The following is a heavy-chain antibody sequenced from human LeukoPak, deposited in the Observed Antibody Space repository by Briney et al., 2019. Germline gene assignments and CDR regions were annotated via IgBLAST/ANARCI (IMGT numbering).Heavy chain of an antibody. Sequence: SETLSLTCTVSGGSISSSSYYWGWIRQPPGKGLEWIGSIYYSGSTYYNPSLKSRVTISVDTSKNQFSLKLSSVTAADTAVYYCARDKQLLWFGELFRGWFDPWGQGTLVTVSS. CDR1: GGSISSSSYY. V-gene: IGHV4-39*02. CDR3: ARDKQLLWFGELFRGWFDP. CDR2: IYYSGST. J-gene: IGHJ5*02. D-gene: IGHD3-10*01.